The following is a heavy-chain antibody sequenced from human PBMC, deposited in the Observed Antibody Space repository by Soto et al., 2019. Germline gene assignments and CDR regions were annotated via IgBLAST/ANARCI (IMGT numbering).Heavy chain of an antibody. J-gene: IGHJ6*03. D-gene: IGHD1-26*01. CDR2: IYSGGST. CDR1: GFTVSSNY. Sequence: GGSLRLSCAASGFTVSSNYMIWVRQAPGKGLEWVSVIYSGGSTYYADSVKGRFTISRHNSKNTLYLQMNSLRAEDTAVYYCARDSLTSRHTTSPYYYYYMEVWGKGTTVTVSS. V-gene: IGHV3-53*04. CDR3: ARDSLTSRHTTSPYYYYYMEV.